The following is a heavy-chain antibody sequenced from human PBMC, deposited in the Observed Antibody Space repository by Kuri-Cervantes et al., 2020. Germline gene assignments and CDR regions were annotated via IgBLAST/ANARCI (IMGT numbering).Heavy chain of an antibody. J-gene: IGHJ6*02. CDR1: GGTFSSYA. Sequence: SVKVSCKASGGTFSSYAISWVRQAPGQGLEWMGGIIPIFGTANYAQKFQGRVTITADESTSTAYMELSSLRSEDTAVYYCARDQAIYYDSSGYYGGYYYGVDVWGQGTTVTVSS. CDR3: ARDQAIYYDSSGYYGGYYYGVDV. D-gene: IGHD3-22*01. CDR2: IIPIFGTA. V-gene: IGHV1-69*13.